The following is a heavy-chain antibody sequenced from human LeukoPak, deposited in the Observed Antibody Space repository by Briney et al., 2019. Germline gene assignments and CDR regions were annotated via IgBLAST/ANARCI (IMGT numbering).Heavy chain of an antibody. V-gene: IGHV3-7*01. CDR2: IKQDGSEK. Sequence: GGSLRLSCAASGFTFSSYAMSWVRQAPGKGLEWVVAIKQDGSEKYYVDSVKGRFTISRDNAKNSLYLQMNSLRAEDTAVYYCARGGSYSWFDSWGQGTPVTVSS. CDR3: ARGGSYSWFDS. CDR1: GFTFSSYA. J-gene: IGHJ5*01.